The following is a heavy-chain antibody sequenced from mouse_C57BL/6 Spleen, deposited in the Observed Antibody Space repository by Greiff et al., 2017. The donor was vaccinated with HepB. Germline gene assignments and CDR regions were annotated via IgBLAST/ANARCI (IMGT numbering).Heavy chain of an antibody. CDR3: ARITTVVGYYFDY. J-gene: IGHJ2*01. D-gene: IGHD1-1*01. CDR2: IWTGGGT. CDR1: GFSLTSYA. Sequence: VKLVESGPGLVAPSQSLSITCTVSGFSLTSYAISWVRQPPGKGLEWLGVIWTGGGTNYNSALKSRLSISKDNSKSQVFLKMNSLQTDDTARYYCARITTVVGYYFDYWGQGTTLTVSS. V-gene: IGHV2-9-1*01.